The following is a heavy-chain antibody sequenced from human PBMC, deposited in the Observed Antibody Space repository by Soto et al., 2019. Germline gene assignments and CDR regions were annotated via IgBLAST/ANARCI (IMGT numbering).Heavy chain of an antibody. CDR1: GYTFTSYG. CDR2: ISAYNGNT. CDR3: ARDGRYYYDGSGYYFFDY. J-gene: IGHJ4*02. V-gene: IGHV1-18*01. Sequence: QVQLVQSGAEVKKPGASVKVSCKASGYTFTSYGISWVRQAPGQGLEWMGWISAYNGNTNYAQKLQGRVTMTTDTSTSKAYRELRRLRSDDTAVYYCARDGRYYYDGSGYYFFDYWGQGTLVTVSS. D-gene: IGHD3-22*01.